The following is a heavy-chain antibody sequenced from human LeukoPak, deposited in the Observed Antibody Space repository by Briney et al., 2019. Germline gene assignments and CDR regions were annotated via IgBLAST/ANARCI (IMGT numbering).Heavy chain of an antibody. D-gene: IGHD5-24*01. CDR3: ARGGPSRDGYFGY. Sequence: SETLSLTCTVSGGSISSSSYYWGWIRQPPGKGLEWIGEINHSGSTNYNPSLKSRVTISVDTSKNQFSLKLSSVTAADTAVYYCARGGPSRDGYFGYWGQGTLVTVSS. CDR2: INHSGST. J-gene: IGHJ4*02. CDR1: GGSISSSSYY. V-gene: IGHV4-39*07.